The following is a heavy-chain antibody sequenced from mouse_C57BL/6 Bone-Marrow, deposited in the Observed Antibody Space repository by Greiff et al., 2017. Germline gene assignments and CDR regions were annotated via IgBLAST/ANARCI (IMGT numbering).Heavy chain of an antibody. Sequence: VKLQQPGAELVKPGASVKLSCKASGYTFTSYWMQWVKQRPGQGLEWIGEIDPSDSYTNYNQKFKGKATLTVDTSSSTAYMQLSSLTSEDSAVYYCASHLSDYWGQGTTLTVSS. CDR2: IDPSDSYT. CDR3: ASHLSDY. V-gene: IGHV1-50*01. J-gene: IGHJ2*01. CDR1: GYTFTSYW.